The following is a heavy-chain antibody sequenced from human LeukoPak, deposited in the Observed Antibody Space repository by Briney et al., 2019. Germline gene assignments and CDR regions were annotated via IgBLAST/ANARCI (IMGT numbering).Heavy chain of an antibody. V-gene: IGHV3-30*02. CDR2: IRYDGSTK. CDR3: AKDLSGSYHFDY. Sequence: GGSLRPSCAASGFTFSSSGMHWVRQAPGKGLEWVAFIRYDGSTKNYGDSVKGRFTISRGDSKNTLYLQMNSLRAEDTAVYYCAKDLSGSYHFDYWGQGTLVTVSS. J-gene: IGHJ4*02. D-gene: IGHD1-26*01. CDR1: GFTFSSSG.